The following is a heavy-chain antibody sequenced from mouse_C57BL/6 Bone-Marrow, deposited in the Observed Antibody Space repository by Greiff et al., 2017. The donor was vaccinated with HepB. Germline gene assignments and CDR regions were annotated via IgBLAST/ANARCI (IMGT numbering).Heavy chain of an antibody. CDR3: ARGGGGGGFDY. J-gene: IGHJ2*01. V-gene: IGHV1-81*01. Sequence: VQLQEFGAELARPGASVKLSCKASGYTFTSYGISWVKQRTGQGLEWIGEIYPRSGNTYYNEKFKGKATLTADKSSSTAYRERRSLTSEDSAVYFCARGGGGGGFDYWGQGTTLTVSS. CDR2: IYPRSGNT. CDR1: GYTFTSYG.